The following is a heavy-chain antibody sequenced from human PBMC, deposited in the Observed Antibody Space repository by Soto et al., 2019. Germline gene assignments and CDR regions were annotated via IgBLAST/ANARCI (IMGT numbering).Heavy chain of an antibody. CDR2: VYYNRST. J-gene: IGHJ4*02. CDR3: ARARSGDRRFDS. CDR1: GASISSYY. Sequence: SETLSLTCTVSGASISSYYWSWIRQPPGKGLEWIGYVYYNRSTNYNPSLKSRVTISVDTSKNQFSLKVSSVTAADTAVYYCARARSGDRRFDSWGQGALVTVSS. D-gene: IGHD2-21*02. V-gene: IGHV4-59*08.